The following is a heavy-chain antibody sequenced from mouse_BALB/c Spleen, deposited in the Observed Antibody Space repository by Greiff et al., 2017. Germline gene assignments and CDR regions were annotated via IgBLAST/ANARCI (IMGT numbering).Heavy chain of an antibody. J-gene: IGHJ2*01. CDR3: ARSPYYGSSYDYFDY. V-gene: IGHV1-18*01. D-gene: IGHD1-1*01. Sequence: VQLKESGPELVKPGASVKIPCKASGYTFTDYNMDWVKQSHGKSLEWIGDINPNNGGTIYNQKFKGKATLTVDKSSSTAYMELRSLTSEDTAVYYCARSPYYGSSYDYFDYWGQGTTLTVSS. CDR2: INPNNGGT. CDR1: GYTFTDYN.